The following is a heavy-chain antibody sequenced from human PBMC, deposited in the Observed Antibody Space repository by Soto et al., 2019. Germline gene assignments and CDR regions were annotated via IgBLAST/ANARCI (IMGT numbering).Heavy chain of an antibody. CDR2: IYYSGST. CDR1: GGSISSGGYY. Sequence: SETLSLTCTVSGGSISSGGYYWSWVRQHPGKGLEWIGYIYYSGSTYYNPSLKSRVTISVDTSKNQFSLKLSSVTAADTAVYYCARGPDYDFWSGYYTPFYFDYWGQGTLVTVS. CDR3: ARGPDYDFWSGYYTPFYFDY. J-gene: IGHJ4*02. D-gene: IGHD3-3*01. V-gene: IGHV4-31*03.